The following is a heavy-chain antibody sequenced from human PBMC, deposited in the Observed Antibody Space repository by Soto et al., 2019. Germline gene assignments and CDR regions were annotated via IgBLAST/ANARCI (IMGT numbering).Heavy chain of an antibody. CDR2: INPNSAVT. J-gene: IGHJ6*02. CDR1: GYSFTGNY. V-gene: IGHV1-2*04. Sequence: SVKVSCKASGYSFTGNYIHWVRQAPGQGLEWMGWINPNSAVTNYAQKFQGWVTMTRDTSISTAFMELSRLRSDDTAVYYCARGRGSGRNHYSGMDVWGQGTTVTVSS. D-gene: IGHD1-26*01. CDR3: ARGRGSGRNHYSGMDV.